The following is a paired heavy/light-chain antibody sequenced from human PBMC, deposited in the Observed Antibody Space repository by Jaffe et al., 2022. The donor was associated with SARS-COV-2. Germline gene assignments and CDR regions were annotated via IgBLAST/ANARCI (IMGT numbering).Heavy chain of an antibody. CDR2: ISWNTDTI. J-gene: IGHJ5*01. V-gene: IGHV3-9*01. CDR1: GFTFDNFA. Sequence: EVQLVESGGGLVQPGRSLRLSCAASGFTFDNFAMHWVRQAPGKGLEWVSSISWNTDTIGYADSVKGRFTISRDNAKRSVYLQMNRLRPEDTALYYCAKAGSLGSYFNWFDSWGQGTQVTVSS. CDR3: AKAGSLGSYFNWFDS. D-gene: IGHD3-10*01.
Light chain of an antibody. J-gene: IGKJ1*01. Sequence: EVVLTQSPGTLSLSPGERATLSCRASQSVSSNSLAWYQQTPGQAPRLLIFGASSRATGIPDRFSGSGSGTDFTLTISRLEPEDFAVYYCQHYGSLTKTFGQGTKVEI. CDR3: QHYGSLTKT. CDR2: GAS. V-gene: IGKV3-20*01. CDR1: QSVSSNS.